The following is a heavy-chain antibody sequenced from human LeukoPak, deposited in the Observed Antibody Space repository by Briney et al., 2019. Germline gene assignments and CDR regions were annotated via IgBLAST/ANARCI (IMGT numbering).Heavy chain of an antibody. Sequence: SETLSLTCTVSGGSISTSSYYWGWIRQPPGKGLEWIGYIYYSGTTDYNPPLKSRVTISVDTSNNQFSLKVSSVTAADTAVYYCARSSGAYRSFDYWGQGTLVPVSS. CDR3: ARSSGAYRSFDY. V-gene: IGHV4-61*05. J-gene: IGHJ4*02. CDR2: IYYSGTT. D-gene: IGHD1-26*01. CDR1: GGSISTSSYY.